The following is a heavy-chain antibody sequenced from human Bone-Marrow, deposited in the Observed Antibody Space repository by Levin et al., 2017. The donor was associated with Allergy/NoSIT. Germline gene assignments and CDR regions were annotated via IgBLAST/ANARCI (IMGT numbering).Heavy chain of an antibody. CDR2: IRTKDATT. CDR1: GFNFRDSA. D-gene: IGHD2/OR15-2a*01. Sequence: GGSLRLSCATSGFNFRDSAMSWVRQVPGKGLEWVSTIRTKDATTYYADSVKGRFTISRDNSKATLHLQMNSLTAADTALYYCARHIVIIAAAILKGAFDVWGQGTMVAVSS. J-gene: IGHJ3*01. V-gene: IGHV3-23*01. CDR3: ARHIVIIAAAILKGAFDV.